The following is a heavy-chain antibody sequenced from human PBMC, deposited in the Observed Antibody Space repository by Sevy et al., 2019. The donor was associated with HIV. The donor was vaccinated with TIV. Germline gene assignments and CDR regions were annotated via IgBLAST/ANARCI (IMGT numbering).Heavy chain of an antibody. V-gene: IGHV3-23*01. Sequence: GGSLRLSCAASGFTFSSYAMSWVRQAPGKGLEWVSAISGSGGSTYYADSVKGRITISRDNSKNTLYLQMNSLRAEDTAVYYCAKRGEEITIFGVWVDYYYYYYMDVWGKGTTVTVSS. CDR3: AKRGEEITIFGVWVDYYYYYYMDV. CDR2: ISGSGGST. D-gene: IGHD3-3*01. J-gene: IGHJ6*03. CDR1: GFTFSSYA.